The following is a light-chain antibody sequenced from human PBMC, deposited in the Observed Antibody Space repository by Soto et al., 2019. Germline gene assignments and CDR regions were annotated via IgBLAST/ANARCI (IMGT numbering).Light chain of an antibody. CDR3: QHYNSYSEA. CDR1: QGISSD. V-gene: IGKV1-9*01. CDR2: AAS. J-gene: IGKJ1*01. Sequence: DIQLTQSPFFLSASVGDRVTITCRASQGISSDLSWYQQNPGKAPKLLIYAASTLQNGVPSTFSGSGSGTEFTLTISSLQPEDFATYYCQHYNSYSEAVGPGTKVEI.